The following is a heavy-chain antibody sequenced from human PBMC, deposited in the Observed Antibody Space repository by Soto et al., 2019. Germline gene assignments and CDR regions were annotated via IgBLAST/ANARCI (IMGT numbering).Heavy chain of an antibody. J-gene: IGHJ4*02. CDR1: GYTFTNYY. D-gene: IGHD1-1*01. CDR2: FDPSSDGT. Sequence: QVQLVQSGAEVKKPGASVKVSCKASGYTFTNYYIHWIRQAPGQGLEWMGIFDPSSDGTHSAQRFQGRVTMTSDTSTGTVFMELSSLTSDDTAVYYCAREQRGFDYWGPGTLVTVSS. V-gene: IGHV1-46*01. CDR3: AREQRGFDY.